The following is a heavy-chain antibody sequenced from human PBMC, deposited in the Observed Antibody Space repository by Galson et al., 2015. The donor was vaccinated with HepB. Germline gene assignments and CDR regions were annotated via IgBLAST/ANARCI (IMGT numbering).Heavy chain of an antibody. J-gene: IGHJ4*02. CDR1: GFTFSDFW. Sequence: SLRLSCAASGFTFSDFWMSWVRQAPGKGLEWVALIKNDGTEKYYVDSVKGRFTISRDNTKDSLSLQVNSLRVEDTAIYFCARFHRQSETDNWGQGTLVTVSS. CDR2: IKNDGTEK. D-gene: IGHD1-14*01. CDR3: ARFHRQSETDN. V-gene: IGHV3-7*03.